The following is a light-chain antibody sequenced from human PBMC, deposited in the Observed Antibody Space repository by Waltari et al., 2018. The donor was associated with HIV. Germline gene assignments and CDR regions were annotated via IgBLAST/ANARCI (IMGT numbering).Light chain of an antibody. CDR2: DVN. J-gene: IGLJ1*01. CDR3: CSYAGSYTYV. V-gene: IGLV2-11*01. CDR1: SSDVGGYNY. Sequence: QSVLTQPRSVSGSPGQSVTISCTGTSSDVGGYNYVSWYQQHPGKAPSLMIYDVNRRPSGVPGRFSGSKSGNTASLTISGLQAEDEADYYCCSYAGSYTYVFGTGTEVTVL.